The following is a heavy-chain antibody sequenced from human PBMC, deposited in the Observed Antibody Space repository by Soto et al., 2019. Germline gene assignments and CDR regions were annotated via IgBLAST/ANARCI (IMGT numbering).Heavy chain of an antibody. Sequence: PSETLSLTCTVSGGSISSYYWSWIRQPPGKGLEWIGYIYYSGSTNYNPSLKSRVTISVDTSKNQFSLKLSSVTAADTAVYYCASFSGSYYNYYYYYMDVWGKGTTVTVSS. V-gene: IGHV4-59*01. CDR2: IYYSGST. D-gene: IGHD3-10*01. CDR1: GGSISSYY. CDR3: ASFSGSYYNYYYYYMDV. J-gene: IGHJ6*03.